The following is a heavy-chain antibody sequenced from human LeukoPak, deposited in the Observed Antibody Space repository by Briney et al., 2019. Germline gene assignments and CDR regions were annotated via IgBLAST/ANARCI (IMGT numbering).Heavy chain of an antibody. Sequence: YIFTXXXINWXXQATGQGLEWMGWMNPKSGNTGSAQRFQGRVTLTRDTSISTAYMELSSLRSEDTAVYYCARVWGSIDYWGQGTLVTVSS. CDR1: YIFTXXX. V-gene: IGHV1-8*01. D-gene: IGHD7-27*01. CDR2: MNPKSGNT. J-gene: IGHJ4*02. CDR3: ARVWGSIDY.